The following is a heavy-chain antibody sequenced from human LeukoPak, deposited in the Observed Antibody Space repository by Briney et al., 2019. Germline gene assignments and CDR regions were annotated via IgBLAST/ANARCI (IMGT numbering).Heavy chain of an antibody. CDR2: ISYDGSNK. CDR3: ARAVGYCSSTSCYPGYYFDY. J-gene: IGHJ4*02. Sequence: AGGSLRLSCAASGFTFSGYAMHWVRQAPGKGLEWVAVISYDGSNKYYADSVKGRFTISRDNSKNTLYLQMDSLRAEDTAVYYCARAVGYCSSTSCYPGYYFDYWGQGTLVTVSS. D-gene: IGHD2-2*01. V-gene: IGHV3-30*01. CDR1: GFTFSGYA.